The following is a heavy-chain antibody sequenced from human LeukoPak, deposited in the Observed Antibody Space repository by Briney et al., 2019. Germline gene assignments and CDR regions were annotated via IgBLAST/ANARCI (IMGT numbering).Heavy chain of an antibody. V-gene: IGHV3-30*04. D-gene: IGHD2-15*01. CDR2: ISYAGGNK. J-gene: IGHJ4*02. Sequence: RGSLRRSCAASGFTFNTYAMHWVRQAPGKGLEWVAVISYAGGNKYYADCVKGRFTISRDNSRNTLYLQMNSPRADDTAVYYCAKARSIVVVVAAEGWGQGTLVTVSS. CDR3: AKARSIVVVVAAEG. CDR1: GFTFNTYA.